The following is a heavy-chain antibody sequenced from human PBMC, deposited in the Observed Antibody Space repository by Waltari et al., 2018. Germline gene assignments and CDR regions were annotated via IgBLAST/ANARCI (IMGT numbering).Heavy chain of an antibody. Sequence: QLQLQESGPGLVKPSETLSLTCTVSGGSISSSSYYWGWIRQPQGKGLEWIGSIYYSGSTYYNPSLKSRVTISVDTSKNQFSLKLSSVTAADTAVYYCGILRYFDWLPYYYGMDVWGQGTTVTVSS. CDR3: GILRYFDWLPYYYGMDV. D-gene: IGHD3-9*01. CDR2: IYYSGST. J-gene: IGHJ6*02. CDR1: GGSISSSSYY. V-gene: IGHV4-39*07.